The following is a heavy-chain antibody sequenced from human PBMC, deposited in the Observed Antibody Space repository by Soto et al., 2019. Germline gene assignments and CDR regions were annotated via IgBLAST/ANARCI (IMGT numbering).Heavy chain of an antibody. CDR2: IYYSGST. V-gene: IGHV4-59*01. CDR3: ARWVGPAYFDY. Sequence: ASETLSLTCTVSGSSISSYYWSWIRQPPGKGLEWIGYIYYSGSTNYNPSLKSRVTIPVDTSKNQFSLKLSSVTAADTAVYYCARWVGPAYFDYWGQGTLVTVYS. D-gene: IGHD2-15*01. J-gene: IGHJ4*02. CDR1: GSSISSYY.